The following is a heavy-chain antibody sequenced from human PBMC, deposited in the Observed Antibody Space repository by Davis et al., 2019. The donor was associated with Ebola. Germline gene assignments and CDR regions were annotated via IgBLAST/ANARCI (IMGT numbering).Heavy chain of an antibody. Sequence: ASVKVSCKASGYTFTSYYMHWVRQAPGQGLEWMGIINPSGGSTSYAQKFQGRVTMTRDTSTSTIYMELSSLRSEDTAVYYCARDTYQNIVVVIAHPWGMDVWGQGTTVTVSS. D-gene: IGHD2-21*01. J-gene: IGHJ6*02. CDR1: GYTFTSYY. V-gene: IGHV1-46*01. CDR2: INPSGGST. CDR3: ARDTYQNIVVVIAHPWGMDV.